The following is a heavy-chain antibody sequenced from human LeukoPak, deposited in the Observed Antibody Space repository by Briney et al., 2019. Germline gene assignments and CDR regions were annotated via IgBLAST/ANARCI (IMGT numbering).Heavy chain of an antibody. CDR1: GFTFSSYA. D-gene: IGHD3-22*01. CDR2: IYSGGST. J-gene: IGHJ6*02. CDR3: ARDKLSDYYDSSGYSPMMGMDV. V-gene: IGHV3-53*01. Sequence: GGSLRLSCAASGFTFSSYAMSRVRQAPGKGLEWVSVIYSGGSTYYADSVKGRFTISRDNSKNTLYLQMNSLRAEDTAVYYCARDKLSDYYDSSGYSPMMGMDVWGQGTTVTVSS.